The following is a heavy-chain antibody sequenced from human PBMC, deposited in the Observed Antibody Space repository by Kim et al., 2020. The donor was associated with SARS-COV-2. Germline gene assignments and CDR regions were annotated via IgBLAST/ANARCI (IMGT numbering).Heavy chain of an antibody. J-gene: IGHJ3*02. Sequence: NTDYAQKFEGRVTMTRNTSISTAYMELSSLRSEDTAVYYCATGDYEAFDIWGQGTMVTVSS. CDR2: NT. D-gene: IGHD4-17*01. CDR3: ATGDYEAFDI. V-gene: IGHV1-8*01.